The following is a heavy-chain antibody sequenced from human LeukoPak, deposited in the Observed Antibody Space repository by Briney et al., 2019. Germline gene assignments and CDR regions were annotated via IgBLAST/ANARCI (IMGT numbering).Heavy chain of an antibody. Sequence: GGSLRLSCAASGFTVSSYAMHWVRQPIGKGLEWVSALGIAGDTFYPGSVKGRFTISRENARNSLYLQMNSLRVDDTAVYYCVREWRGIASHYHGMDVWGQGTTVTVSS. V-gene: IGHV3-13*01. D-gene: IGHD6-13*01. CDR1: GFTVSSYA. CDR3: VREWRGIASHYHGMDV. J-gene: IGHJ6*02. CDR2: LGIAGDT.